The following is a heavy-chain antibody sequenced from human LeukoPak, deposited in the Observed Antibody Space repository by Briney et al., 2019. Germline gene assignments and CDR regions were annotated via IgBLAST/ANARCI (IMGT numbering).Heavy chain of an antibody. Sequence: SETLSLTCTVPGGSISSYYWSWIRQPPAKGLEWIGYIYYSQSHNYNPSLKSRVYLSVDPSKNQFSLKLSSVTAADTAVYYCASDDGNVDAFDIWGQGTMVTVSS. J-gene: IGHJ3*02. CDR1: GGSISSYY. CDR2: IYYSQSH. D-gene: IGHD1-14*01. CDR3: ASDDGNVDAFDI. V-gene: IGHV4-59*01.